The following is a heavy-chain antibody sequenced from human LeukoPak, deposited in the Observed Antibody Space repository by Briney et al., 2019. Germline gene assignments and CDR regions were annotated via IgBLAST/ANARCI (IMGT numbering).Heavy chain of an antibody. V-gene: IGHV1-2*02. Sequence: ASVKVSCKASGYTFTGYYIHWVRQAPGQGLEWMGWINPNSGGTNYAQKFQGRVTMTRDTSISTAYMELSRLRSDDTAVYYCAREPLRGYSYGYGFYYYGMDVWGQGTTVTVSS. D-gene: IGHD5-18*01. J-gene: IGHJ6*02. CDR2: INPNSGGT. CDR3: AREPLRGYSYGYGFYYYGMDV. CDR1: GYTFTGYY.